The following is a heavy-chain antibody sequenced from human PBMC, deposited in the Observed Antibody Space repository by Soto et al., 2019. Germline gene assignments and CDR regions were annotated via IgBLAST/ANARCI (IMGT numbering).Heavy chain of an antibody. D-gene: IGHD4-17*01. CDR1: GFSLSTSGVG. J-gene: IGHJ5*02. V-gene: IGHV2-5*02. CDR3: AHRSSTVGLFDP. CDR2: IYWDDDK. Sequence: SGPTLVNPTQTLMLTCTFSGFSLSTSGVGVGWIRQPPGKALEWLALIYWDDDKRYSPPLKSRLTITKDTSKNQVVLTMTNMDPVDTVTYYRAHRSSTVGLFDPWGQGTLVTVSS.